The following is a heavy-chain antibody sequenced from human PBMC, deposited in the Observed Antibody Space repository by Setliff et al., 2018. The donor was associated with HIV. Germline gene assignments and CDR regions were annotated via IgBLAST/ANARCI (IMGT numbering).Heavy chain of an antibody. J-gene: IGHJ6*02. V-gene: IGHV1-18*01. Sequence: ASVKVSCKASGYTFSNYGISWVRQAPGQGLEWMGWISAYNGNTNYAQKLQGRVTMTTDTSTSTAYMELRSLRSDDTAVYYCASSHPSLRRYDILTGYRPSRVSYYYGMDVWGQGTTVTVSS. CDR3: ASSHPSLRRYDILTGYRPSRVSYYYGMDV. CDR1: GYTFSNYG. CDR2: ISAYNGNT. D-gene: IGHD3-9*01.